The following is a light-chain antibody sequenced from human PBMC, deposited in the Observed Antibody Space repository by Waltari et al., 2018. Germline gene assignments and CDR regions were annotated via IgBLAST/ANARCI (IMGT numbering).Light chain of an antibody. Sequence: QSVLTQPPSASGTPGQRVTISCSGSSSNIGRNTVNWYQQLPGTAPKLLIYSNNQRPSGVPDRFSGSKSGTSASLAISGLQSEDEADYYCAAWDDSLNVYVVFGGGTKLTVL. J-gene: IGLJ2*01. CDR3: AAWDDSLNVYVV. V-gene: IGLV1-44*01. CDR2: SNN. CDR1: SSNIGRNT.